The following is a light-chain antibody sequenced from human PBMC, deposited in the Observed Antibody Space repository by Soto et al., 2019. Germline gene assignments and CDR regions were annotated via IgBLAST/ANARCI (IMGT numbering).Light chain of an antibody. CDR2: EVS. Sequence: QSALTQPPSVSGSPGQSVTISCTGTSSDVGSFHRVSWYQQPPGTAPKLMIFEVSNRPSGVPDRLSGSKSGNTASLTISGLQCEDEADYYCSSYTSTRTVVFGGGTKLTVL. V-gene: IGLV2-18*02. CDR1: SSDVGSFHR. CDR3: SSYTSTRTVV. J-gene: IGLJ2*01.